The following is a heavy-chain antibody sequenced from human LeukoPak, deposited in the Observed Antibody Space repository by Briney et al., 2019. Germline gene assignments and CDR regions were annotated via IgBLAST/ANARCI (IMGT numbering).Heavy chain of an antibody. D-gene: IGHD2-2*03. V-gene: IGHV3-23*01. Sequence: PGGSLRLSCAASGFTFSSYAMSWVRQAPGKGLEWVSGISGSGPYTFYTDSVNGRFTIYRDSSKNTLYLQMNSLRAEDTALYYCAKHGYCSGISCFFDFWGQRTLVTVSS. CDR2: ISGSGPYT. CDR3: AKHGYCSGISCFFDF. CDR1: GFTFSSYA. J-gene: IGHJ4*02.